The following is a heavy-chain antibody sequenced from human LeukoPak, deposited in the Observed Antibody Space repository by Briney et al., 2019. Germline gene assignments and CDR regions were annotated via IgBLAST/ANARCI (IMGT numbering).Heavy chain of an antibody. J-gene: IGHJ5*02. D-gene: IGHD2-2*01. CDR2: ISGYNANA. Sequence: RASVKVSCKASGGTFSSYAISWVRQAPGQGLEWMGWISGYNANAHYAQNVQGRVTLTTDTSTNTAYMELRGLTSDDTAMYYCARVGRGCSSIRCYWEDWFDPWGQGTLVIVSS. V-gene: IGHV1-18*01. CDR1: GGTFSSYA. CDR3: ARVGRGCSSIRCYWEDWFDP.